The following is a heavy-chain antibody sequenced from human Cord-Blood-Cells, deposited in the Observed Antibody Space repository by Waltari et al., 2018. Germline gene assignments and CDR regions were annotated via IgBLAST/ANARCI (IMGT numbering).Heavy chain of an antibody. CDR1: GFTFSSYA. CDR2: ISGSGGST. V-gene: IGHV3-23*01. CDR3: AKCGSGSYYYYYMDV. J-gene: IGHJ6*03. Sequence: EVQLFESGGGLVQPGGSLRLSCAASGFTFSSYAMIWVRQAPGKGLEWVSAISGSGGSTYYADSVKGRFTISRDNSKNTLYLQMNSLRAEDTAVYYCAKCGSGSYYYYYMDVWGKGTTVTVSS. D-gene: IGHD1-26*01.